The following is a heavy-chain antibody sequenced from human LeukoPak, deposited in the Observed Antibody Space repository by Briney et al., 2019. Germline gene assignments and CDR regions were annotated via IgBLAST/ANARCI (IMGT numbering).Heavy chain of an antibody. J-gene: IGHJ4*02. Sequence: KPSETLSLTCTVSGGSISSSYYYWGWIRQPPGKGLEWIGSIYSSGSTYYNPSLKSRVTISVDTSKNQFSLKLNSVTAADTAVYYCARGSLNRVITFGGVIVDDYWGQGTLVTVSS. CDR3: ARGSLNRVITFGGVIVDDY. D-gene: IGHD3-16*02. CDR2: IYSSGST. CDR1: GGSISSSYYY. V-gene: IGHV4-39*01.